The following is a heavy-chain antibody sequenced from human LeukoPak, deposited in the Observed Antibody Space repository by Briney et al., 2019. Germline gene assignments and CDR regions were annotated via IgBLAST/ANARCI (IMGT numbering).Heavy chain of an antibody. CDR2: IYTSGST. Sequence: SETLSLTCTVSGGSISSGSYYWSWIRQPAGKGLEWIGRIYTSGSTNYNPSLKSRVTMSVDTSKNQFSLKLSSVTAADTAVYYCARDPVIAAAGNWFDPWGQGTLVTVSS. V-gene: IGHV4-61*02. CDR3: ARDPVIAAAGNWFDP. D-gene: IGHD6-13*01. J-gene: IGHJ5*02. CDR1: GGSISSGSYY.